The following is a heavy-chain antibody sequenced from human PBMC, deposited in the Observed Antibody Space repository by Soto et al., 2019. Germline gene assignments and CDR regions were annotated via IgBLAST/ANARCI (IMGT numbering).Heavy chain of an antibody. CDR3: ARGLPRGYSYGQGLRWFDP. Sequence: QVQLQQWGAGLLKPSETLSLTCAVYGGSFSGYYWSWIRQPPGKGLEWIGEINHSGSTNYNPSLKSRVTISVDTSENQFSLKLSSVTAADTAVYYCARGLPRGYSYGQGLRWFDPWGQGTLVTVSS. CDR2: INHSGST. V-gene: IGHV4-34*01. J-gene: IGHJ5*02. CDR1: GGSFSGYY. D-gene: IGHD5-18*01.